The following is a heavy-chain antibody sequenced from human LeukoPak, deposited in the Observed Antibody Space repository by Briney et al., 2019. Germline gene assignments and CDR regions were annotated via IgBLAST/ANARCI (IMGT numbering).Heavy chain of an antibody. CDR3: ARPGIVATGAFDC. CDR2: IYYSGST. CDR1: GGSVSSSGYY. Sequence: PSETLSLTCTVSGGSVSSSGYYWGWIRQPPGKGLEWIGSIYYSGSTYYNPSLKSRVSISVDTSKNQFSLNLTSVTAADTAVYFCARPGIVATGAFDCWGQGTLVTVSS. V-gene: IGHV4-39*01. D-gene: IGHD6-13*01. J-gene: IGHJ4*02.